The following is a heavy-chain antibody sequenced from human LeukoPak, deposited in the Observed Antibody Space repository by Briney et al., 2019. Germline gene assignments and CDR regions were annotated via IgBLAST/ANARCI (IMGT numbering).Heavy chain of an antibody. CDR1: GYSFTSYW. CDR2: IYPGDSDT. V-gene: IGHV5-51*01. CDR3: ARLSSVVAALYY. Sequence: GESLKISCKGSGYSFTSYWIGWVRQMPGKGLEWMGIIYPGDSDTRYSPSFRGQVTISADNSITTAYLQWSSLKASDTAIYYCARLSSVVAALYYWGQGTLVTVSS. D-gene: IGHD2-15*01. J-gene: IGHJ4*02.